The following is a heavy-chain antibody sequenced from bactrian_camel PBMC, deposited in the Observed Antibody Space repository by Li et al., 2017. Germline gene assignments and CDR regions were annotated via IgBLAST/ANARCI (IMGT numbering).Heavy chain of an antibody. CDR2: IYTVGGST. V-gene: IGHV3S6*01. D-gene: IGHD5*01. Sequence: HVQLVESGGALVQPGGSLRLACAASGFTVGVSWIHWVRQAPGKGLEWVSGIYTVGGSTSSADNVESRFTISRDSLQNILYLQMSSLKPEDTGVYYCAARQPCRIWQGYEDPGEYNIWGQGTQVTVS. J-gene: IGHJ4*01. CDR1: GFTVGVSW. CDR3: AARQPCRIWQGYEDPGEYNI.